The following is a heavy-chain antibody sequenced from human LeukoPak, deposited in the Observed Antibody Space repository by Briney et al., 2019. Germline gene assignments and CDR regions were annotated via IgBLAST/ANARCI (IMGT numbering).Heavy chain of an antibody. D-gene: IGHD2-21*01. CDR2: IGSSGSRI. CDR1: GFNFSNYE. Sequence: GGSLRLSCAASGFNFSNYEMHWVRQTPGKGLEWVSYIGSSGSRIFYADSVRGRFTISRDSAKNSLFLQMNSLGVEDTALYYCARGGGAGIAAEFDYWGQGTLVTVSS. J-gene: IGHJ4*02. V-gene: IGHV3-48*03. CDR3: ARGGGAGIAAEFDY.